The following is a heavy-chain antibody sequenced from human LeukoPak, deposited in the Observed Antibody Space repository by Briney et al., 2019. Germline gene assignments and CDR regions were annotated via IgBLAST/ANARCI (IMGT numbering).Heavy chain of an antibody. CDR2: ISYDGSNK. Sequence: GGSLRLSCAASGFTFSRHWMSWVRQAPGKGLEWVAVISYDGSNKYYADSVKGRFTISRDNSKNTLYLQMNSLRAEDTAVYYCAKDRRTVTTFADYWGQGTLVTVSS. D-gene: IGHD4-17*01. V-gene: IGHV3-30*18. CDR3: AKDRRTVTTFADY. CDR1: GFTFSRHW. J-gene: IGHJ4*02.